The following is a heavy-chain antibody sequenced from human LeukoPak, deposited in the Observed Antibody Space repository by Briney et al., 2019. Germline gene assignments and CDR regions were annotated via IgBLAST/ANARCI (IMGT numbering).Heavy chain of an antibody. J-gene: IGHJ4*02. CDR3: ASSYSSGRFYFDY. D-gene: IGHD6-19*01. CDR2: IYYSGST. V-gene: IGHV4-39*01. Sequence: SETLSLTCTVSGGSISSSYYWGWIRQPPGKGLEWIGSIYYSGSTYYNPSLKSRVTISVDTSKNQFSLKLSSVTAADTAVYYCASSYSSGRFYFDYWGQGTLVTVSS. CDR1: GGSISSSYY.